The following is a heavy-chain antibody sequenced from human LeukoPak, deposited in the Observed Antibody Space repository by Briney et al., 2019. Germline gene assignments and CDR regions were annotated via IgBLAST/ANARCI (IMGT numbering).Heavy chain of an antibody. CDR3: ARHQNYDMLTGYYHPYFDY. D-gene: IGHD3-9*01. CDR1: GGSISSSSYY. V-gene: IGHV4-39*01. Sequence: KPSETLSLTCTVSGGSISSSSYYWGWIRQPPGKGLEWIGSLYYSGSTYYNPSLKSRVTISVDTSKNQFSLKLSSVTAADTAVYYCARHQNYDMLTGYYHPYFDYWGQGTLVTVSS. CDR2: LYYSGST. J-gene: IGHJ4*02.